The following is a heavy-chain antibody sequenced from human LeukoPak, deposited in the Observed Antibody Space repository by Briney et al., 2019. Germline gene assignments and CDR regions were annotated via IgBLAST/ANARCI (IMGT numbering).Heavy chain of an antibody. CDR1: GYTFTSYG. V-gene: IGHV1-18*04. J-gene: IGHJ4*02. Sequence: ASVKVSCKASGYTFTSYGISWVRQAPGQGLEWMGWISAYNGNTNYAQKLQGRVTMTTDTSTSTAYMELRSLRSDDTAVYYCARDPGIAVAGLLDYWGQGTLVIVSS. CDR3: ARDPGIAVAGLLDY. D-gene: IGHD6-19*01. CDR2: ISAYNGNT.